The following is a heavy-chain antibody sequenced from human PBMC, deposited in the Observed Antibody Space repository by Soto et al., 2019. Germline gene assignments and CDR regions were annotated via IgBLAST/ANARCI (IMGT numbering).Heavy chain of an antibody. V-gene: IGHV4-59*01. Sequence: SETLSLTCTVSGGSISSYYWSWIRQPPGKGLGWIGYIYYSGSTNYNPSLKSRVTISVDTSKNQFSLKLSSVTAADTAVYYCARGNYYDSSGYYDYWGQGTLVTVSS. D-gene: IGHD3-22*01. CDR3: ARGNYYDSSGYYDY. J-gene: IGHJ4*02. CDR1: GGSISSYY. CDR2: IYYSGST.